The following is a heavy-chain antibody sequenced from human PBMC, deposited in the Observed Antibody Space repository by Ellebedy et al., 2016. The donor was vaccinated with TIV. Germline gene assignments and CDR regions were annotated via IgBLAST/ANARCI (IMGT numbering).Heavy chain of an antibody. CDR2: VSGGGGST. CDR1: GFTFSTYA. CDR3: AKSGVESGYGKIDY. D-gene: IGHD5-12*01. J-gene: IGHJ4*02. V-gene: IGHV3-23*01. Sequence: GGSLRLXXAASGFTFSTYAMNWVRQAPGKGLEWVSVVSGGGGSTYYVDSVQGRFTISRDNSKNTLYLQMNSLGAEDTAVYYCAKSGVESGYGKIDYWGQGTLVTVSS.